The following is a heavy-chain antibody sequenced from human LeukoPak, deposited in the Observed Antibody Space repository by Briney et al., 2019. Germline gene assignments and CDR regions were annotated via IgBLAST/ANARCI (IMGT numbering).Heavy chain of an antibody. J-gene: IGHJ4*02. Sequence: SETLSLTCAVSGGSISSNAYYWAWIRQPPGKGLEWIGSIYSSVSTYYNPSLKSRVTISVDTSKNQFSLRLSSVTAADTALYYCAYSGSYGHLGYWGQGIPVTVSS. CDR1: GGSISSNAYY. CDR2: IYSSVST. D-gene: IGHD1-26*01. V-gene: IGHV4-39*01. CDR3: AYSGSYGHLGY.